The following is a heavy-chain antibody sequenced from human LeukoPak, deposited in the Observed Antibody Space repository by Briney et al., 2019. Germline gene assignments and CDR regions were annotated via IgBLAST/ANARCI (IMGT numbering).Heavy chain of an antibody. Sequence: SETLSLTCAVYGGSFSDYYWSWIRQPPGKGLEWIGEIYHSGRTNYNPSLKSRVTISVDTSKNQFSLKLSSVTAADTAVYYCARTSPSSGYSSSWCQAGPPYYFDYWGQGTLVTVSS. CDR2: IYHSGRT. D-gene: IGHD6-13*01. J-gene: IGHJ4*02. V-gene: IGHV4-34*01. CDR3: ARTSPSSGYSSSWCQAGPPYYFDY. CDR1: GGSFSDYY.